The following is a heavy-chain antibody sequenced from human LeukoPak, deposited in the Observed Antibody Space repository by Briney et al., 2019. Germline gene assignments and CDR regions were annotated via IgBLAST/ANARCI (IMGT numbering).Heavy chain of an antibody. D-gene: IGHD3-16*01. CDR2: IYYSGST. V-gene: IGHV4-30-4*08. Sequence: SETLSLTCTVSGGSISSGDYYWSWIRQPPGKGLEWIGYIYYSGSTYYNPSLKSRVTISVDTSKNQFSLKLSSVTAANTAVYYCARDLFWGSIDYWGQGTLVTVSS. J-gene: IGHJ4*02. CDR1: GGSISSGDYY. CDR3: ARDLFWGSIDY.